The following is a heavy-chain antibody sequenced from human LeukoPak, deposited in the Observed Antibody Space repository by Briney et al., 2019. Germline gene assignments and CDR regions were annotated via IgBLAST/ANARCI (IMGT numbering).Heavy chain of an antibody. CDR2: IYSGGSP. V-gene: IGHV3-66*01. CDR3: ARDLLEWYFDY. D-gene: IGHD3-3*01. J-gene: IGHJ4*02. CDR1: GLTVSSTY. Sequence: GGSLRLSCAASGLTVSSTYMSWVRQPPGKGLEWVSVIYSGGSPYYADSVKGRFTISRDNSKNTLYLQMNSLRAEDTAVYYCARDLLEWYFDYWGQGTLVTVSS.